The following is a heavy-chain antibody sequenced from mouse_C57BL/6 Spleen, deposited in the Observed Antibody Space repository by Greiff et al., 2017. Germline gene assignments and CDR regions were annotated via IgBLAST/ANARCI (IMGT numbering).Heavy chain of an antibody. V-gene: IGHV7-3*01. Sequence: EVQLVESGGGLVQPGGSLSLSCAASGFTFTDYYMSWVRQPPGKALEWLGFIRNKANGYTTEYSASVKGRFTISRDNSQSILYLQMNALRAEDSATYYCARYKDDYDEGYYAMDYWGQGTSVTVSS. D-gene: IGHD2-4*01. CDR2: IRNKANGYTT. CDR3: ARYKDDYDEGYYAMDY. CDR1: GFTFTDYY. J-gene: IGHJ4*01.